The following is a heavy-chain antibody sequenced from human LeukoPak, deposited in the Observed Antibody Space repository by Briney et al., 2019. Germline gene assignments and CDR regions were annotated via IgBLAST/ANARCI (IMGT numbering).Heavy chain of an antibody. J-gene: IGHJ2*01. Sequence: PSETLSLPCSVSGVSISYYYWTWIRQPPGKGLEWIGYIYTSGNTDYNPSLKSRVSMSLDTSKSQLSLNLSSVTAADTAVYFCARRGTIFGPESLWGRGTLVTVSS. CDR2: IYTSGNT. V-gene: IGHV4-4*09. CDR1: GVSISYYY. D-gene: IGHD3-3*01. CDR3: ARRGTIFGPESL.